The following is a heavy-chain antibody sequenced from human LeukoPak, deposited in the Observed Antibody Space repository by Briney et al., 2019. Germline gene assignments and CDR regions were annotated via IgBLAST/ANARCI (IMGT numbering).Heavy chain of an antibody. CDR3: ASLPPYSSSSTGFDY. CDR1: GGSISSSSYY. CDR2: IYYSGST. D-gene: IGHD6-6*01. J-gene: IGHJ4*02. V-gene: IGHV4-39*01. Sequence: SETLSLTCTVSGGSISSSSYYWGWLRQPPGKGLEWIGSIYYSGSTYYNPSLKSRVTISVDTSKNQFSLKLSSVTAADTAVYYCASLPPYSSSSTGFDYWGQGTLVTVSS.